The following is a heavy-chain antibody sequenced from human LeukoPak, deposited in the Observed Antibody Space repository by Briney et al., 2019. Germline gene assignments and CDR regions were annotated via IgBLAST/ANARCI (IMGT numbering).Heavy chain of an antibody. Sequence: ASVKVSCKVSGYTLTELSMHWVRQAPGKGLEWMGGFDPEDGGTIYAQKFQGRVTMTEDTSTDTAYMELSSLRSEDTAVYYCATAAMVRGVIIPYDAFDIWGQGTMVTVSS. V-gene: IGHV1-24*01. J-gene: IGHJ3*02. CDR3: ATAAMVRGVIIPYDAFDI. D-gene: IGHD3-10*01. CDR1: GYTLTELS. CDR2: FDPEDGGT.